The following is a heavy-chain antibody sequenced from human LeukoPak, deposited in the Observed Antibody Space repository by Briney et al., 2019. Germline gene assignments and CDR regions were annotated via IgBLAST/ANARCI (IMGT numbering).Heavy chain of an antibody. J-gene: IGHJ6*02. CDR1: GFTVSSNH. Sequence: PGGSLRLSCAASGFTVSSNHMSWVRQTPGKGLEWVSVIYSGGGTYYLDSVKGRFTISRDNSKNTLYLQMNSLRAEDTAVYYCARSGSDYYGMDVWGQGTTVTVSS. CDR2: IYSGGGT. D-gene: IGHD5-12*01. CDR3: ARSGSDYYGMDV. V-gene: IGHV3-53*01.